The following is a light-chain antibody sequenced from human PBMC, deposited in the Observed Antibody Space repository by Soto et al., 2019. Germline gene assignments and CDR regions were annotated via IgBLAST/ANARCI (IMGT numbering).Light chain of an antibody. CDR3: QKYNNWPRT. V-gene: IGKV3-15*01. CDR1: QSVSSN. CDR2: GAS. Sequence: EIVMTHSPATLSVSPFERADLSCRASQSVSSNLAWYQQKPGQAPRLLIYGASTRATGIPARFSGSGSGTEFTLTISSLQSEDFAVYYCQKYNNWPRTFGQGTKVDI. J-gene: IGKJ1*01.